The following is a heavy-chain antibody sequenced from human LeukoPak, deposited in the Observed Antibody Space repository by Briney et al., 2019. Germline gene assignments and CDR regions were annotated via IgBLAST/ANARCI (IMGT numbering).Heavy chain of an antibody. Sequence: SETLSLTCSVSGGSISDFYWSWIRQPAGKGLEWIGRIYSSGNTNYNPSLKSRVTMSLDASKNQFSLKLSSVTAADTAVYCCARGHDGGLAYWGQGTLVTVSS. J-gene: IGHJ4*02. CDR2: IYSSGNT. D-gene: IGHD4-23*01. CDR3: ARGHDGGLAY. CDR1: GGSISDFY. V-gene: IGHV4-4*07.